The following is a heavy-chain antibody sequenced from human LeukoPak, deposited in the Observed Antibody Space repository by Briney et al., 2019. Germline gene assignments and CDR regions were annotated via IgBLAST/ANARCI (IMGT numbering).Heavy chain of an antibody. Sequence: GGSLRLSCAASGFTFSSYAMHWVRQAPGKGLEWVAVISYDGSNKYYADSVKGRFTISRDNSKNTLYLQMNSLRAEDTAVYYCAKRGDYYDSSGYYDDAFDIWGQGTMVTVSS. CDR1: GFTFSSYA. CDR2: ISYDGSNK. CDR3: AKRGDYYDSSGYYDDAFDI. J-gene: IGHJ3*02. V-gene: IGHV3-30*18. D-gene: IGHD3-22*01.